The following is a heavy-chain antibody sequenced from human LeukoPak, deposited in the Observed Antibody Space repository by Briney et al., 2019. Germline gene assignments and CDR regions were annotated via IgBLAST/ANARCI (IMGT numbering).Heavy chain of an antibody. J-gene: IGHJ2*01. CDR1: GFTFSSYSM. D-gene: IGHD1-26*01. CDR3: ARGLRGSYRYWYFDL. CDR2: IYHSGST. Sequence: PGGSLRLSCAASGFTFSSYSMNWVRQPPGKGLEWIGEIYHSGSTNYNPSLKSRVTISVDKSKNQFSLKLSSVTAADTAVYYCARGLRGSYRYWYFDLWGRGTLVIVSS. V-gene: IGHV4-4*02.